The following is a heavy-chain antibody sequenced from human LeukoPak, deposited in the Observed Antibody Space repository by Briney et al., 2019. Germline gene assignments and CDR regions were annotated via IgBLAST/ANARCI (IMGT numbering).Heavy chain of an antibody. Sequence: ASVKVSCKASGYTFSGYQVHWLRQAPGQGLEWMGVINPSGDGTNYPQRFQGRVTLTRDTSTSTVYMELSSLRSEDTAIYYCAKETPNTGWFDPWGQGTLVTVSS. J-gene: IGHJ5*02. D-gene: IGHD1-14*01. CDR3: AKETPNTGWFDP. V-gene: IGHV1-46*01. CDR2: INPSGDGT. CDR1: GYTFSGYQ.